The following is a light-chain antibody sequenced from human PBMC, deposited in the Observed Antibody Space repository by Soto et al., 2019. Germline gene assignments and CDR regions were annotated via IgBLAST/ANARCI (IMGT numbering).Light chain of an antibody. V-gene: IGLV2-14*01. J-gene: IGLJ1*01. CDR1: RSDVGAYNY. CDR3: SSFTSRFTFV. CDR2: EVT. Sequence: SVLTHPASVSWSPGQSIAISCTGTRSDVGAYNYVSWYQQHPGKAPKLMISEVTNRPSGVSDRFSGSKSGNTASLTISGLQAEDEADYYCSSFTSRFTFVFGTGTKV.